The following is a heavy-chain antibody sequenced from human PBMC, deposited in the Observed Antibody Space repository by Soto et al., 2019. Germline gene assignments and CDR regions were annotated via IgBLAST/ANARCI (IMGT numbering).Heavy chain of an antibody. J-gene: IGHJ4*02. V-gene: IGHV4-59*08. CDR1: GGSTRRYY. Sequence: QVQLQESGPGLVKPSETLSLTCTVSGGSTRRYYWSWIRQPPGKGLEWIGYIYYSGSTNYNPSLKSRVTISVDTSKNQFSLKVSSVTAADTAVYYCARRYGRYFDYWGQGTLVTVSS. CDR3: ARRYGRYFDY. CDR2: IYYSGST. D-gene: IGHD4-17*01.